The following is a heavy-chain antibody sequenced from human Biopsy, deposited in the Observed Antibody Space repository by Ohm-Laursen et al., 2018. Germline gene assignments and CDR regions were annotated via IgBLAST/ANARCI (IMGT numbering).Heavy chain of an antibody. V-gene: IGHV3-33*01. D-gene: IGHD3-16*01. Sequence: SLRLSCAATGFTVCRFSMHWVRQAPAKGLAWEAVVWYVGINKFYADSVEGRFTISRANFKNTVYLEMISLRPEDTAVYYFARDLGNLRGVMFYLDSWGQGTLVSVSS. J-gene: IGHJ4*02. CDR1: GFTVCRFS. CDR3: ARDLGNLRGVMFYLDS. CDR2: VWYVGINK.